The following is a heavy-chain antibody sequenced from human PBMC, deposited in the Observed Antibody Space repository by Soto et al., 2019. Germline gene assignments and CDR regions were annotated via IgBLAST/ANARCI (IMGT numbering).Heavy chain of an antibody. CDR1: GDSVSSNSAA. V-gene: IGHV6-1*01. CDR2: TYYRSKWYN. D-gene: IGHD5-18*01. Sequence: SQTLSLTCAISGDSVSSNSAALNLIMQSPSRGLEWLGRTYYRSKWYNDNAVSVKSRITINPDTSKNQFSLQLNSVTPEDTAVYYCAREDTARGYGMDVWGQGTTVTVSS. J-gene: IGHJ6*02. CDR3: AREDTARGYGMDV.